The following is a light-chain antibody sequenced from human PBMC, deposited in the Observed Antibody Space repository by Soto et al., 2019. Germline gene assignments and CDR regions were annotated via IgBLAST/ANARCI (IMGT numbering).Light chain of an antibody. CDR2: GAS. J-gene: IGKJ1*01. CDR1: QSVSSSY. V-gene: IGKV3-20*01. Sequence: EIVLTQSPGTLSLSPGERATLSCRASQSVSSSYLAWYQQKPGQAPRLLIYGASSRATGIPDRFRGSGSETDFPLTISRLEPEDFAVYYCQQYGSSPRTFGQGTKVEIK. CDR3: QQYGSSPRT.